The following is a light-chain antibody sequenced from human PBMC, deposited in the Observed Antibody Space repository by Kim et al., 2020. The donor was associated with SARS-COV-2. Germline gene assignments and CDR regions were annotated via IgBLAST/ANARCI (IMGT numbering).Light chain of an antibody. V-gene: IGLV6-57*03. CDR2: EDN. CDR3: QSYDSSNQV. Sequence: KPVTISCTRSSGSIASNYVQWYQQRPGSAPTTVIYEDNQRPSGVPDRFSGSIDSSSNSASLTISGLKTEDEADYYCQSYDSSNQVFGGGTQLTVL. CDR1: SGSIASNY. J-gene: IGLJ2*01.